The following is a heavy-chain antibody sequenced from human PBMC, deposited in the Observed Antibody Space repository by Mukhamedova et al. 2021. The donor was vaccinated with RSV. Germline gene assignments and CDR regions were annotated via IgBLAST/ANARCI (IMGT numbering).Heavy chain of an antibody. D-gene: IGHD6-6*01. CDR2: IYSDGST. V-gene: IGHV3-53*01. Sequence: GKGLEWVSVIYSDGSTYYADSVKGRFTISRDNSRNTLNLQMNSLRAEDTAIYYCARDRSSSYWYFDLWAVAPWSLSPQ. J-gene: IGHJ2*01. CDR3: ARDRSSSYWYFDL.